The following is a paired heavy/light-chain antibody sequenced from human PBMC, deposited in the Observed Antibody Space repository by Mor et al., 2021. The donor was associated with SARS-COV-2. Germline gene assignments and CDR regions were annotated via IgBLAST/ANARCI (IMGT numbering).Heavy chain of an antibody. Sequence: QVQLVESGGGVVQPGRSLRLSCAASVFTFSNFGMHWVRQAPGKGLEWVATIWYDGGNKYYADSVKGRFTISRDNSKNTLSLQMNSLRAEDTAVYYCARGASYYYYGMDVWGQGTTVTVSS. CDR2: IWYDGGNK. V-gene: IGHV3-33*08. CDR1: VFTFSNFG. CDR3: ARGASYYYYGMDV. J-gene: IGHJ6*02.
Light chain of an antibody. J-gene: IGLJ2*01. CDR1: SSDVGGYNY. CDR2: DVN. V-gene: IGLV2-11*01. Sequence: QSALTQPRSVSGSPGQSVTISCTGTSSDVGGYNYVSWYQQHPGKAPKLMIYDVNKRPSGVPDRFSGSKSGNTASLTISGLQADDEADYYCCSYAGSYTLLFGGGTKLTVL. CDR3: CSYAGSYTLL.